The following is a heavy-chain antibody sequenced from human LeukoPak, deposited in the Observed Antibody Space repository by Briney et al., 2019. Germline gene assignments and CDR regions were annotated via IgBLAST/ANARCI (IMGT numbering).Heavy chain of an antibody. CDR3: ARVRGGN. Sequence: GGSLRLSCAASGFTFSNYWMYWVRQAPGKGLVWIAHINTDGTTTYADSVKGRFTISRDNAKDTLYLQMNSLRADDTAVYYCARVRGGNWGQGTLVTVSS. CDR2: INTDGTT. D-gene: IGHD3-16*01. CDR1: GFTFSNYW. J-gene: IGHJ4*02. V-gene: IGHV3-74*01.